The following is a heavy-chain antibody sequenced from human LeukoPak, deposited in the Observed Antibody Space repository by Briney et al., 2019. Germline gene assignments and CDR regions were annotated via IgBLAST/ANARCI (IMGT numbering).Heavy chain of an antibody. D-gene: IGHD2-21*02. Sequence: GESLKISCQGSGYSFTSYWISWVRQMPGKGLEWIGTIYPGDSDTRYSPSFQGQVTISADKSVSTAYLQWSSLKASDTAMYYCARQLGVTHTSVMDVWGRGTTVTVSS. CDR2: IYPGDSDT. J-gene: IGHJ6*03. CDR1: GYSFTSYW. V-gene: IGHV5-51*01. CDR3: ARQLGVTHTSVMDV.